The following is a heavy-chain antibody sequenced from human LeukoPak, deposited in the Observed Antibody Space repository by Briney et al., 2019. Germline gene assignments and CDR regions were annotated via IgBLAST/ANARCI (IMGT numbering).Heavy chain of an antibody. Sequence: PSETLALTCADYGGSCSGYYWSWIRQPPGKGLEWIGEINHSGSTNYNPSLKSRVTISVDTSKNQFSLKLSSVTAADTAVYYCARGRIHGGTNWGQGTLVTVSS. V-gene: IGHV4-34*01. J-gene: IGHJ4*02. D-gene: IGHD5-18*01. CDR1: GGSCSGYY. CDR2: INHSGST. CDR3: ARGRIHGGTN.